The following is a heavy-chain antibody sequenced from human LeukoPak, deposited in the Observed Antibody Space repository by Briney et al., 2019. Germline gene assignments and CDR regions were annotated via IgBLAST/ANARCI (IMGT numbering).Heavy chain of an antibody. CDR3: ARVRSSSWYFSFGYYYYYMDV. Sequence: GASVKVSCKASGYTFTSYGISWVRQAPGQGLEWMGWISAYNGNTNYAQKLQGRVTMTTDTSTSTAYMELRSLRSDDTAVYYCARVRSSSWYFSFGYYYYYMDVWGKGTTVTVSS. D-gene: IGHD6-13*01. V-gene: IGHV1-18*01. J-gene: IGHJ6*03. CDR2: ISAYNGNT. CDR1: GYTFTSYG.